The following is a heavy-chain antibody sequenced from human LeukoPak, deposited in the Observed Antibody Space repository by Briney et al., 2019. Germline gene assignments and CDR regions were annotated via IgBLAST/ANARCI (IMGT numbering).Heavy chain of an antibody. Sequence: GRSLRLSCAASGFTFSSYGMHWVRQAPGKGLEWVAVISYDGSNKYYADSVKGRFTISRDNSKNTLYLQMNSLRAEDTAVYYCAKDLGTLRRGYYYDSSGYFLPDYWGQGTLVTVSS. D-gene: IGHD3-22*01. CDR3: AKDLGTLRRGYYYDSSGYFLPDY. CDR2: ISYDGSNK. J-gene: IGHJ4*02. CDR1: GFTFSSYG. V-gene: IGHV3-30*18.